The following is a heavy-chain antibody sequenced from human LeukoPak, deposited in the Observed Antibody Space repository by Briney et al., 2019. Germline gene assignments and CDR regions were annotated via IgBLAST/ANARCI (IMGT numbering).Heavy chain of an antibody. CDR3: ARFDYYGSGGLFDY. CDR1: GFTFSNYW. V-gene: IGHV3-7*01. Sequence: PGGSLRLSCAASGFTFSNYWMTWVRQAPGKGLEWVANIKQDASETYYVDSVMGRFTLSRDNAKNSLYLQMDSLRAEDTAVYYCARFDYYGSGGLFDYWGQGTLVTVSS. CDR2: IKQDASET. D-gene: IGHD3-10*01. J-gene: IGHJ4*02.